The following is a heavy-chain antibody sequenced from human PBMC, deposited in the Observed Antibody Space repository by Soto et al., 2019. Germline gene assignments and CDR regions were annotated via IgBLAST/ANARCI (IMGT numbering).Heavy chain of an antibody. J-gene: IGHJ4*02. CDR1: GASISSSRHF. D-gene: IGHD6-13*01. V-gene: IGHV4-39*01. CDR2: IYYSGCS. CDR3: VATEPSRSWYS. Sequence: SETLCLTCTVSGASISSSRHFWGWIRQPPGKGLEWIGSIYYSGCSYYNPSLKSRVTTSLDTSNNQFSLKLTSVTTADTAVYYCVATEPSRSWYSWGQGTLVTVSS.